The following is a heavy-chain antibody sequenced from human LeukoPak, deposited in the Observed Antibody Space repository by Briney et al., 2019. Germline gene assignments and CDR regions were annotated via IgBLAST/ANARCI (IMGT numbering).Heavy chain of an antibody. J-gene: IGHJ4*02. CDR3: ARGRRGYSYGSFDY. D-gene: IGHD5-18*01. V-gene: IGHV4-59*01. CDR1: VGSISSYY. Sequence: SETLSLTCTVSVGSISSYYWSWIPQPPGKGLERSGYMYYSWSTNYNPSLKSRVTISVDTSKNQFSLKLSSVTAADTAVYYCARGRRGYSYGSFDYWGRETLVTVSS. CDR2: MYYSWST.